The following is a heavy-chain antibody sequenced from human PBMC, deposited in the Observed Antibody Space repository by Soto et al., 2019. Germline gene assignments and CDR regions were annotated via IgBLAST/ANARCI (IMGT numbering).Heavy chain of an antibody. D-gene: IGHD2-2*01. CDR2: VSYDGTKK. V-gene: IGHV3-30*18. CDR3: AKDYLGNSNAFDI. J-gene: IGHJ3*02. CDR1: GFTFNNFG. Sequence: SLRLSCAASGFTFNNFGMHWVRQAPGKGLEWVASVSYDGTKKFSADSVKGRFTISRDSSKNTLYLLMSSLGAGDTAVYYCAKDYLGNSNAFDIWGRGTMVTVSS.